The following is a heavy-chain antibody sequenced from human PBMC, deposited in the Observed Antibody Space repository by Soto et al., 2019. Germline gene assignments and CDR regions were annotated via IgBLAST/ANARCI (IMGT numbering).Heavy chain of an antibody. CDR2: ISYDGSNK. D-gene: IGHD3-3*01. CDR1: GFTFSSYG. Sequence: GPLRLSCAASGFTFSSYGMHWVRQAPGKGLEWVAVISYDGSNKYYADSVKGRFTISRDNSKNTLYLQMNSLRAEDTAVYYCAKDLEFTIFGVVMTPDYYYYGMDVWGQGTTVTVSS. J-gene: IGHJ6*02. V-gene: IGHV3-30*18. CDR3: AKDLEFTIFGVVMTPDYYYYGMDV.